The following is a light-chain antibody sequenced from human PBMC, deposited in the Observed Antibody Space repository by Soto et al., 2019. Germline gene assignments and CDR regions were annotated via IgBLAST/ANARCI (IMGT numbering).Light chain of an antibody. J-gene: IGLJ1*01. CDR1: SSDVGCYNY. CDR2: DVS. V-gene: IGLV2-14*03. CDR3: GSYTSSSTLV. Sequence: QSVLTQPASVSGSPGQSITISCTGTSSDVGCYNYVSWYQQHPGKAPKLMIYDVSNRPSGVSNRFSGSKSGNTASLTISGLQAEDEADYYCGSYTSSSTLVFGTGTKLTVL.